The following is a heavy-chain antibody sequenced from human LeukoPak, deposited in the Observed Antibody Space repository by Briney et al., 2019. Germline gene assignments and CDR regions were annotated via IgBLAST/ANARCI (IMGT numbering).Heavy chain of an antibody. CDR1: GYTFTSFD. Sequence: GASVKVSCKASGYTFTSFDINWGRQATGQGLEWMGWMNPNSGNTGYAQKFQGRVTITRNTSISTAYMELSSLRSEDTAVYYCALIPSFQVVPADYWGQGTLVTVSS. J-gene: IGHJ4*02. CDR2: MNPNSGNT. V-gene: IGHV1-8*03. D-gene: IGHD2-2*01. CDR3: ALIPSFQVVPADY.